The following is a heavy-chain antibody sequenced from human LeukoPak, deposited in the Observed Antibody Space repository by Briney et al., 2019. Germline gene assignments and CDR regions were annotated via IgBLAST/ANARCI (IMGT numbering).Heavy chain of an antibody. V-gene: IGHV1-2*02. CDR3: ARSPDILTGENFDY. CDR2: INPNSGGT. CDR1: GYTFTVFY. D-gene: IGHD3-9*01. J-gene: IGHJ4*02. Sequence: SVKLSCTASGYTFTVFYMHWVRQAPGQGREWMGWINPNSGGTNYAQKFQGRVTMTRDTSISTAYMELSRLRSGDTAVYYCARSPDILTGENFDYWGQGTLVTVSS.